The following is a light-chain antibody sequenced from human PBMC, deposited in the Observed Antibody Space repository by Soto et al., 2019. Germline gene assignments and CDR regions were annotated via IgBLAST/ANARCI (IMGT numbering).Light chain of an antibody. J-gene: IGLJ2*01. CDR1: SSNIGAGYD. V-gene: IGLV1-40*01. CDR3: QSSDTSLSGSEV. Sequence: QSVLTQPPSVSGAPGQRVTLSCTGSSSNIGAGYDVHWYQQLPGTAPKLLIFGTSNRPSGVPDRFSGSKSGTSASLAITGLQAEDEADYYCQSSDTSLSGSEVFGGGTKLTVL. CDR2: GTS.